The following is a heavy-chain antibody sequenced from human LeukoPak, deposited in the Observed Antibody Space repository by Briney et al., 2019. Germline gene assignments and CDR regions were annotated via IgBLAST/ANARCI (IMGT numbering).Heavy chain of an antibody. CDR1: GGSFSGYY. CDR2: INHSGST. CDR3: ARHGARIVVVITH. J-gene: IGHJ4*02. Sequence: PSETLSLTCAVYGGSFSGYYWSWIRQPPGKGLEWIGEINHSGSTNYNPSLKSRVTISVDTSKNQFSLKLSSVTAADTAVYYCARHGARIVVVITHWGQGTLVTVSS. V-gene: IGHV4-34*01. D-gene: IGHD3-22*01.